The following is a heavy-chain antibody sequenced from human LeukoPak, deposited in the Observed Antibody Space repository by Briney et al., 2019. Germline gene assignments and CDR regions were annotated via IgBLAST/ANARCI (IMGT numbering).Heavy chain of an antibody. D-gene: IGHD2-2*02. J-gene: IGHJ5*02. V-gene: IGHV4-59*01. Sequence: PSETLSLICTVSGGSISSYYWSWIRQPPGKGREWIGYIYYSGSTNYNPSLKSRVTISVDTSKNQFSLKLSSVTAADTAVYYCARENIVVVPAAINRWFDPWGQGTLVTVSS. CDR2: IYYSGST. CDR3: ARENIVVVPAAINRWFDP. CDR1: GGSISSYY.